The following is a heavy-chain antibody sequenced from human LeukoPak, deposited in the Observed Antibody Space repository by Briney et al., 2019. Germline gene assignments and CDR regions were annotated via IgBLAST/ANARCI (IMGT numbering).Heavy chain of an antibody. Sequence: PGGSLRLSCVASGFIFSNYGMHWVRQAPGKGLEWVAFIRYDGKTEHYADSVKGRLTVSRDTSKNTLYLQVNSLRVEDTAVYYCVRDGMVTEPINYWGQGTLVTVSS. CDR1: GFIFSNYG. D-gene: IGHD2-21*02. V-gene: IGHV3-30*02. CDR3: VRDGMVTEPINY. J-gene: IGHJ4*02. CDR2: IRYDGKTE.